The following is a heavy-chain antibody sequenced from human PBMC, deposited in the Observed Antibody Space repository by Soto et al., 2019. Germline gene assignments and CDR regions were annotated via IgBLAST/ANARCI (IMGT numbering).Heavy chain of an antibody. J-gene: IGHJ6*02. Sequence: ASVKVSCKASGYTFTSYGISWVRQAPGQGLEWMGWISAYNGNTNYAQKLQGRVTMTTDTSTSTAHMELRSLRSDDTAVYYCARDSHYDSSGYYYDYYYYGMDVWGQGTTVTVSS. V-gene: IGHV1-18*04. D-gene: IGHD3-22*01. CDR3: ARDSHYDSSGYYYDYYYYGMDV. CDR2: ISAYNGNT. CDR1: GYTFTSYG.